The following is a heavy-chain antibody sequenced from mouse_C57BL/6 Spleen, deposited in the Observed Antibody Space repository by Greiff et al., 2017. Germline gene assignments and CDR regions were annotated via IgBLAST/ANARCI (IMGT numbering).Heavy chain of an antibody. CDR1: GFTFSDYG. V-gene: IGHV5-17*01. Sequence: EVMLVESGGGLVKPGGSLKLSCAASGFTFSDYGMHWVRQAPEKGLEWVAYISSGSSAIYYADTVKGRFTISRDNAKNTLFLQMTSLRSEDTAMYYCARKTDGNSCAYWGQGTLVTVSA. D-gene: IGHD2-1*01. CDR2: ISSGSSAI. CDR3: ARKTDGNSCAY. J-gene: IGHJ3*01.